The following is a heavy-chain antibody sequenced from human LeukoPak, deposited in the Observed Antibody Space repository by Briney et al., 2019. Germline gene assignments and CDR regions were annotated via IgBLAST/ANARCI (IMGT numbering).Heavy chain of an antibody. V-gene: IGHV1-2*06. CDR1: GYTFTGYY. CDR2: INTNSGGT. D-gene: IGHD1-26*01. J-gene: IGHJ4*02. CDR3: ARAAWGRLRFDY. Sequence: ASVKVSCKASGYTFTGYYMHWVRQAHGQGLEWMGRINTNSGGTNYAQQFHGRVIMTRDTTISTAYMELSRLRSDDTTVYYCARAAWGRLRFDYWGQGTLVTVSS.